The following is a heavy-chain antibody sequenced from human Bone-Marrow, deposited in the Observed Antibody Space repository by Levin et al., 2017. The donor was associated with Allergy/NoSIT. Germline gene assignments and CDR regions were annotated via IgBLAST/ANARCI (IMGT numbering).Heavy chain of an antibody. Sequence: GGSLRLSCAVSGFTFSDYGMHWVRQAPGKGLEWVASITKDGSKKYYLDSVKGRSTLSRDSSKNTVSLQMNSLTADDTAVYFCARDHPGYFFDPWGQATLLIVSS. V-gene: IGHV3-30*03. J-gene: IGHJ5*02. CDR3: ARDHPGYFFDP. CDR1: GFTFSDYG. D-gene: IGHD2-15*01. CDR2: ITKDGSKK.